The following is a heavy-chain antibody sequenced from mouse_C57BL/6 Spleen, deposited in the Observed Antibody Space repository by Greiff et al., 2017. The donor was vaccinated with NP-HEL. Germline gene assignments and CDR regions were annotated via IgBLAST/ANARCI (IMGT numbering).Heavy chain of an antibody. J-gene: IGHJ2*01. V-gene: IGHV1-50*01. Sequence: QVQLQQPGAELVNPGASVKLSCKASGYTFTSYWMQWVKQRPGQGLEWIGEIDPSDSYTNYNQKFKGKATLTVDTSSSTAYMQLSSLTSEDSAVYYCARSGGSGPHFDYWGQGTTLTVSS. CDR2: IDPSDSYT. CDR3: ARSGGSGPHFDY. D-gene: IGHD3-2*02. CDR1: GYTFTSYW.